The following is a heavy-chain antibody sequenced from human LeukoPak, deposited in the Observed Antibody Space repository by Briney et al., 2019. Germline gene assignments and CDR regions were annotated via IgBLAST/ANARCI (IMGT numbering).Heavy chain of an antibody. CDR2: IYYSGST. J-gene: IGHJ3*02. CDR1: GGSISSGDYY. Sequence: SETLSLTCTVSGGSISSGDYYWSWIRQPPGKGLEWIGYIYYSGSTYYNPSLKSRVTISVDTSKNQFSLKLSSVTAADTAVYYCARAPSPFYAFDIWGQGTIVTVSS. CDR3: ARAPSPFYAFDI. V-gene: IGHV4-30-4*08. D-gene: IGHD3-16*01.